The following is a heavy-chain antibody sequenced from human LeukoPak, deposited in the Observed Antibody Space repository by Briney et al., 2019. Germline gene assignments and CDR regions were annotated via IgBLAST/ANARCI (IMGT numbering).Heavy chain of an antibody. J-gene: IGHJ4*02. V-gene: IGHV3-7*01. D-gene: IGHD1-26*01. CDR2: IKQDGSEK. CDR3: ARVRGGSYWDYFDY. Sequence: GGSLGLSCAASGFTFSSYWMSWVRQAPGKGLEWVANIKQDGSEKYYVDSVKGRFTISRDDAKNSLYLQMNSLRAEETAVYYCARVRGGSYWDYFDYWGQGTLVTVSS. CDR1: GFTFSSYW.